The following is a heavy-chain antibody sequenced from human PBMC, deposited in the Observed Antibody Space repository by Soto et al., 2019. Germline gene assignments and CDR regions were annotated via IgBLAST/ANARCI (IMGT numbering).Heavy chain of an antibody. CDR2: IYYSGST. CDR1: GGSISSYY. CDR3: ARARRFGELSTYYYYYYMDV. J-gene: IGHJ6*03. V-gene: IGHV4-59*01. Sequence: PSETLSLTCTVSGGSISSYYWSWIRQPPGKGLEWIGYIYYSGSTNYNPSLKSRVTISVDTSKNQFSLKLSSVTAADTAVYYCARARRFGELSTYYYYYYMDVWGKGTTVTVSS. D-gene: IGHD3-10*01.